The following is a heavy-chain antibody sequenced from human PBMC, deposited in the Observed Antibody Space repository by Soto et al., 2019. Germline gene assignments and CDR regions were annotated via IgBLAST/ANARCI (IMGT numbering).Heavy chain of an antibody. V-gene: IGHV4-34*01. CDR3: ARGPPSRMVYAPTRREFDY. CDR1: GGSFSGYY. J-gene: IGHJ4*02. CDR2: INHSGST. Sequence: QVQLQQWGAGLLKPSETLSLTCAVYGGSFSGYYWSWIRQPPGKGLEWIGEINHSGSTNYNPSLKSRVTISVDTSKNQFSLKLSSVTAADTAVYYCARGPPSRMVYAPTRREFDYWGQGTLVTVSS. D-gene: IGHD2-8*01.